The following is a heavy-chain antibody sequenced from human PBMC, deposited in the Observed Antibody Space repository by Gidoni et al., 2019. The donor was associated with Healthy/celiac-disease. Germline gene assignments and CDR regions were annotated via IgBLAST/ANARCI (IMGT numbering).Heavy chain of an antibody. J-gene: IGHJ3*02. CDR2: ISGSGGST. D-gene: IGHD1-1*01. Sequence: EVQLLESGGGLVQPGGSLRLSCAASGVTFSSYAMSWVRQAPGKGMGWGSAISGSGGSTYYADSVKGRFTISRDNSKNTLYLQMNSLRAEDTAVYYCETENWNGAFDIWGQGTMVTVSS. CDR1: GVTFSSYA. CDR3: ETENWNGAFDI. V-gene: IGHV3-23*01.